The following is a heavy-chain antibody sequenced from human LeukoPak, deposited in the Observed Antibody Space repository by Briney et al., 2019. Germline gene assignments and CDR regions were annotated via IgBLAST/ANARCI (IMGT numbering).Heavy chain of an antibody. CDR3: ARGGLAADGDAFDI. V-gene: IGHV3-23*01. CDR2: ISGSGGST. Sequence: AGGSLRLSCAASGFTFSTYAMTWVRQAPGKGLEWVSAISGSGGSTYYADSVKGRFTISRDNSKNTLYLQMNSLRAEDTAVYYCARGGLAADGDAFDIWGQGTMVTVSS. J-gene: IGHJ3*02. D-gene: IGHD3-16*01. CDR1: GFTFSTYA.